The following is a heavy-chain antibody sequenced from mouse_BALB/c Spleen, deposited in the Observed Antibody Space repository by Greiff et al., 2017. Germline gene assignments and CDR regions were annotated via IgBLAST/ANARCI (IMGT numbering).Heavy chain of an antibody. J-gene: IGHJ4*01. D-gene: IGHD2-4*01. CDR2: ISSGGSYT. CDR1: GFTFSSYG. Sequence: EVKLVESGGDLVKPGGSLKLSCAASGFTFSSYGMSWVRQTPDKRLEWVATISSGGSYTYYPDSVKGRFTISRDNAKNTLYLQMSSLKSEDTAMYYCARQDYDFYAMDYLGQGTSVTVSS. CDR3: ARQDYDFYAMDY. V-gene: IGHV5-6*01.